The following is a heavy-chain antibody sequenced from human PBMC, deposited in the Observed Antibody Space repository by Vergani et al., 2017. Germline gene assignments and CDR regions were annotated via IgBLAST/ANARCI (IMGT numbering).Heavy chain of an antibody. CDR1: GYTFTSYG. V-gene: IGHV1-18*01. Sequence: QVQLVQSGAEVKKPGASVKVSCKASGYTFTSYGISWVRQAPGQGLEWMVWISAYNGNTHYEQKLQGRVTMTTDTSTSTAYMELRILRSDDTAVYYCSMAPPYDSSGYYTFDYWGQGSLVTVSS. CDR3: SMAPPYDSSGYYTFDY. J-gene: IGHJ4*02. D-gene: IGHD3-22*01. CDR2: ISAYNGNT.